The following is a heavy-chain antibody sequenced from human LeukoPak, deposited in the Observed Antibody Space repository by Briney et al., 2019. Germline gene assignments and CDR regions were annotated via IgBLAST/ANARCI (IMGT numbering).Heavy chain of an antibody. CDR3: ARDEAAGTAFDY. CDR1: GGSISSSSYY. CDR2: IYYSGST. Sequence: SSETLSLTCTVSGGSISSSSYYWGWIRQPPGKGLEWIGSIYYSGSTYYNPSLKSRVTISVDTSKNQFSLKLSSVTAADTAVYYCARDEAAGTAFDYWGQGTLVTVSS. J-gene: IGHJ4*02. D-gene: IGHD6-13*01. V-gene: IGHV4-39*07.